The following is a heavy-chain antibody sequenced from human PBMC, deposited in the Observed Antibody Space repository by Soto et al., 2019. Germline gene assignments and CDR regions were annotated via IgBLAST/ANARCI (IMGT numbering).Heavy chain of an antibody. D-gene: IGHD3-22*01. Sequence: SETLRLTXTASGGFISSYYLSGIRQPPGKGLEWVGYIYYSGSSKYNPSPKSGISISADTCKNQNCLKMRPVTGADTPVYYCATDLDTSGYYSHWGQGTLVTVSS. CDR2: IYYSGSS. V-gene: IGHV4-59*01. CDR3: ATDLDTSGYYSH. J-gene: IGHJ4*02. CDR1: GGFISSYY.